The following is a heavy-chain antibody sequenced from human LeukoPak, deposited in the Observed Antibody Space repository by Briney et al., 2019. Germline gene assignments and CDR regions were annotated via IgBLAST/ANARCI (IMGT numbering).Heavy chain of an antibody. CDR3: VKTSRRDSTCDSPFDY. V-gene: IGHV3-23*01. D-gene: IGHD5-24*01. Sequence: PGGSLRLSCAASGFTFSTYAMTWFRQAPGKGLEWVSAVRGSGTATYYADSVKGRFTISRDNSNNRLYLQMNSLRAEDTAIYYCVKTSRRDSTCDSPFDYWGQGTVVTVSS. CDR1: GFTFSTYA. J-gene: IGHJ4*02. CDR2: VRGSGTAT.